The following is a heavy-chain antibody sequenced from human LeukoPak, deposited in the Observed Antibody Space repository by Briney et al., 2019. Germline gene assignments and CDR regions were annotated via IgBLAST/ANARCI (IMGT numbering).Heavy chain of an antibody. CDR3: ASRSSTSCYGAFDY. CDR1: GYTFTGYY. Sequence: ASVKVSCKASGYTFTGYYMHWVRQAPGQGLEWMGWINPNSGGTNYAQKFQGWVTMTRDTSISTAYMELSRLRSDDTAVYYCASRSSTSCYGAFDYWGQGTLVTVSS. V-gene: IGHV1-2*04. D-gene: IGHD2-2*01. CDR2: INPNSGGT. J-gene: IGHJ4*02.